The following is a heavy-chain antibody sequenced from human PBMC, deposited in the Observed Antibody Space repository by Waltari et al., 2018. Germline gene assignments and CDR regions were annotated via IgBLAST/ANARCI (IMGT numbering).Heavy chain of an antibody. D-gene: IGHD6-19*01. V-gene: IGHV3-23*01. CDR2: ISGSGITT. CDR3: AKDQRVSV. CDR1: GFTFNNYA. J-gene: IGHJ4*02. Sequence: EVQLLESGGGLVQPGGSLRLSCAASGFTFNNYAMSWVRQAPGKGLEWASTISGSGITTYYADSVKGRFTISRDNSKNTLYLQMNSLRVEDTAVYYCAKDQRVSVGGQGTLVTVSS.